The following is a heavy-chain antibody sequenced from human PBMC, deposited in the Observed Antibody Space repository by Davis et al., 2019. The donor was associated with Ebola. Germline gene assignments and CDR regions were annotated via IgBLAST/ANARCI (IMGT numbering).Heavy chain of an antibody. CDR2: ISYDGDSA. Sequence: GESLKISCAASRFTFSSYAMHWVRQAPGKGLDWVAVISYDGDSAYYADSVKGRFTISRDNSKNTLFLQMNSLRPEDTAVYYCAKKGNSGRIDYWGQGTLVTVSS. CDR1: RFTFSSYA. CDR3: AKKGNSGRIDY. D-gene: IGHD6-19*01. J-gene: IGHJ4*02. V-gene: IGHV3-30*18.